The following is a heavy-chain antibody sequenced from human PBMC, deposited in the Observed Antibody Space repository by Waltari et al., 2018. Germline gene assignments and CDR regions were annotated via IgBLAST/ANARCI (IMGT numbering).Heavy chain of an antibody. J-gene: IGHJ6*02. CDR1: GYSISSGYY. D-gene: IGHD5-12*01. CDR2: IYHSGST. CDR3: ARHTSGYEPGYYYYGMDV. V-gene: IGHV4-38-2*01. Sequence: QVQLQESGPGLVKPSETLSLTCAVSGYSISSGYYWGWIRQPPGKGLEWIGSIYHSGSTYYNPSLKSRVTISVDTSKNQFSLKLSSVTAADTAVYYCARHTSGYEPGYYYYGMDVWGQGTTVTVSS.